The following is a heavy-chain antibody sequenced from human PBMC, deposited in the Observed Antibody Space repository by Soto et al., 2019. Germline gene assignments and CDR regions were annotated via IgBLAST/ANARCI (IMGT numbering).Heavy chain of an antibody. D-gene: IGHD2-15*01. CDR2: IYYSGST. CDR1: GGSISSGGYY. V-gene: IGHV4-31*03. J-gene: IGHJ6*02. CDR3: ARLVVVAATTAYYYGMDV. Sequence: PSETLSLTCTVSGGSISSGGYYWSWIRQHPGKGLEWIGYIYYSGSTYYNPSLKSRVTISVDTSKNQFSLKLSSVTAADTAVYYCARLVVVAATTAYYYGMDVWGQETTVTVSS.